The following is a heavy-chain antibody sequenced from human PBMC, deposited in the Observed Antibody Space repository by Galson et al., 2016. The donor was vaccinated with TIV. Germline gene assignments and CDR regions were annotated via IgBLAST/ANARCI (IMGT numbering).Heavy chain of an antibody. CDR3: ASGRNTAFDTYHFYYGMAD. Sequence: SVKVSCKASGGTFSSYVFNWVRLAPGQGLEWMGGIIPLFRTTNYAQKFQGRLRITADESTDTVYMELNSLRSGDTAIYYCASGRNTAFDTYHFYYGMADWGQGTPVTVSS. CDR1: GGTFSSYV. J-gene: IGHJ6*02. CDR2: IIPLFRTT. V-gene: IGHV1-69*13. D-gene: IGHD5-18*01.